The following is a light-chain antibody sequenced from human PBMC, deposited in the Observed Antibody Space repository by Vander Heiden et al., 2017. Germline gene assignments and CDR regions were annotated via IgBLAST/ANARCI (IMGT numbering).Light chain of an antibody. V-gene: IGKV2-40*01. CDR1: QSLLNRADGYAY. J-gene: IGKJ5*01. CDR3: MQRREYPIT. CDR2: TLS. Sequence: EIVMTQTPLSLPVTPGEPASISCRYSQSLLNRADGYAYLDWYLQRPGQSPQLLISTLSYRASGVPDRFSASGSGTDFTLNINRVEAEDVGVYFCMQRREYPITFGQGTRLEIK.